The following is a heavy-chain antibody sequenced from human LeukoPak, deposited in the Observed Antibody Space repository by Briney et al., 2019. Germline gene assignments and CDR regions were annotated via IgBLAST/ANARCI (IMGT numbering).Heavy chain of an antibody. Sequence: GGSLRLSCAASGFTFSSYWMHWVRQAPGKGLVWVSRINSDGSSTSYADSVKGRFTLSRDNAKNTLYLQMNSLRAEDTAVYYCARGAEGTNVLRYFDWLPPMTYYFDYWGQGTLVTVSS. D-gene: IGHD3-9*01. CDR2: INSDGSST. J-gene: IGHJ4*02. CDR3: ARGAEGTNVLRYFDWLPPMTYYFDY. CDR1: GFTFSSYW. V-gene: IGHV3-74*01.